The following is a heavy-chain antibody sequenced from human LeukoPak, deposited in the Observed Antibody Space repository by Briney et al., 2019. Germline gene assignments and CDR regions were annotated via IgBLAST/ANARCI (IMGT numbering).Heavy chain of an antibody. J-gene: IGHJ6*03. V-gene: IGHV3-7*01. D-gene: IGHD3-9*01. CDR2: IKEDGSEK. Sequence: PGGSLSLSCAATEFMFSSYWVSWVRQAPGKGLEWVADIKEDGSEKSYVDSVKGRFTISRDNAKNSLYLQMNSLRAEDTAVYYCATKKPGYFDWLYTRGYYYYYMDVWGKGTTVTISS. CDR3: ATKKPGYFDWLYTRGYYYYYMDV. CDR1: EFMFSSYW.